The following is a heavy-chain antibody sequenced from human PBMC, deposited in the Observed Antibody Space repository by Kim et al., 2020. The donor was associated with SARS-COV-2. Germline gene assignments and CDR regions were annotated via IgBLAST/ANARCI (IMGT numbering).Heavy chain of an antibody. V-gene: IGHV1-2*06. CDR1: GYLFSAYY. CDR3: ARVSRLMDFYGVDV. CDR2: VNSNTGDT. D-gene: IGHD6-6*01. Sequence: ASVKVSCKASGYLFSAYYVEWVRQAPGQGLEWMGRVNSNTGDTNYAQKFQGRVTMTWDTSITTAYMDLSKLKSDDSAVYFCARVSRLMDFYGVDVWGQGTTVTVSS. J-gene: IGHJ6*02.